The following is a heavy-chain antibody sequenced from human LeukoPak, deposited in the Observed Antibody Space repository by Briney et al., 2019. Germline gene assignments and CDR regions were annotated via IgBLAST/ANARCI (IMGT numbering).Heavy chain of an antibody. CDR2: INAYNGNT. V-gene: IGHV1-18*01. CDR3: ARVHYDFWSGYYPPRVNMDV. Sequence: ASVKVSCKASGYTFTSYGISWVRQAPGQGLEWMGWINAYNGNTNYAQKLQGRVTMTTDTSTSTAYMELRSLRSDDTAVYYCARVHYDFWSGYYPPRVNMDVWGKGTTVTVSS. CDR1: GYTFTSYG. J-gene: IGHJ6*03. D-gene: IGHD3-3*01.